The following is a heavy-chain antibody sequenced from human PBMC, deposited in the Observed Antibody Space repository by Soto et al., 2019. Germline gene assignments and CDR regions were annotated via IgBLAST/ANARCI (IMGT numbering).Heavy chain of an antibody. D-gene: IGHD3-3*01. CDR3: ARPMTNTIFGVVPRAFDI. J-gene: IGHJ3*02. Sequence: SETLSLTCTVSGGSISSYYWSWIRQPPGKGLEWIGYIYYSGSTNYNPSLKSRVTISVDTSKNQFSLKLSSVTAADTAVYYCARPMTNTIFGVVPRAFDIWGQGTMVTVSS. V-gene: IGHV4-59*01. CDR1: GGSISSYY. CDR2: IYYSGST.